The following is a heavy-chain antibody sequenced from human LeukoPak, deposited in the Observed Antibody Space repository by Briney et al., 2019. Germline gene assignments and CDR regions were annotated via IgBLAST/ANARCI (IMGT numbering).Heavy chain of an antibody. CDR3: VRRRGGYGEGEFPF. V-gene: IGHV4-4*09. Sequence: SETLSLSCTVSGGSIGGFYWGWIRQPPGKGLEWIGYIYGGGSSTYNPSLQSRVIISMDTSQNQFSLKLISMTAADTAVYYCVRRRGGYGEGEFPFWAQGVLVTVSA. J-gene: IGHJ4*02. D-gene: IGHD3-10*01. CDR1: GGSIGGFY. CDR2: IYGGGSS.